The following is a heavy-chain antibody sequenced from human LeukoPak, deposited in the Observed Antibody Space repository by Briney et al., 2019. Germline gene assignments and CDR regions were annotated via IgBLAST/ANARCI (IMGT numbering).Heavy chain of an antibody. CDR3: AGAVPAAILTLVGGNWFDP. CDR1: GFTFSSYS. CDR2: ISSSSSYI. J-gene: IGHJ5*02. D-gene: IGHD2-2*02. V-gene: IGHV3-21*01. Sequence: GGSLRLSCAASGFTFSSYSMNWVRQAPGKGLEWVSSISSSSSYIYYADSVKGRFTISRDNAKNSLYLQMNSLRAEDTAVYYCAGAVPAAILTLVGGNWFDPWGQGTLVTVSS.